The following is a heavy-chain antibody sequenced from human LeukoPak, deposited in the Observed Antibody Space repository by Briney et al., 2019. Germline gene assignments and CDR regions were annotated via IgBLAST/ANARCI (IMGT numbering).Heavy chain of an antibody. CDR3: ARALDAAAADCDY. J-gene: IGHJ4*02. Sequence: GGSLRLSCAASGFTFSSYVMHWVRQAPGKGLEWVAVISYDGSNEYYADSVKGRFTISRDNAKNSLYLQMNSLRAEDTAVYYCARALDAAAADCDYWGQGTLVTVSS. V-gene: IGHV3-30*04. CDR2: ISYDGSNE. CDR1: GFTFSSYV. D-gene: IGHD6-13*01.